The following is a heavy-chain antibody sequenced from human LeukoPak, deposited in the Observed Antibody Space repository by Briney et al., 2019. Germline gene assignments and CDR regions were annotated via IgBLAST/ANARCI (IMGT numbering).Heavy chain of an antibody. J-gene: IGHJ4*02. D-gene: IGHD6-19*01. CDR3: ARGEDSSGWFVY. Sequence: SGTLSLTCAVYGGSFSGYYWSWIRQPPGKGLEWIGEINHSGSTNYNPSLKSRVTISVDTSKNQFSLKLSSVTAADTAVYYCARGEDSSGWFVYWGQGTLVTVSS. V-gene: IGHV4-34*01. CDR2: INHSGST. CDR1: GGSFSGYY.